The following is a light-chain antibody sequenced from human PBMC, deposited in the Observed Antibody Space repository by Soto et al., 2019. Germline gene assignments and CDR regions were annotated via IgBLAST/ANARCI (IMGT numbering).Light chain of an antibody. J-gene: IGLJ2*01. Sequence: QSALTQPASMSGSPGQSITISCTGTSSDVGGYNYVSWYQQHPGKAPKLMIYDVSNRPSGVSNRFSGSKSGNTASLTISGLQAEDEADYYCSSYTSSSTRAVFGGGTKVTVL. CDR2: DVS. CDR1: SSDVGGYNY. CDR3: SSYTSSSTRAV. V-gene: IGLV2-14*01.